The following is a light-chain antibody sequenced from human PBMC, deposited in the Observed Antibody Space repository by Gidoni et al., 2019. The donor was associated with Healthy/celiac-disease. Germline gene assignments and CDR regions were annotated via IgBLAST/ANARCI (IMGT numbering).Light chain of an antibody. CDR1: QSVSSY. Sequence: ESVLTTSPATLSLSPGERATLSCRARQSVSSYLAWYQQKPGQAPRLLIYDASNRATGIPARFSGSGSGTDFTLTISSLEPEDFAVYYCQQRSNWPPRYTFXQXTKLEIK. CDR2: DAS. V-gene: IGKV3-11*01. J-gene: IGKJ2*01. CDR3: QQRSNWPPRYT.